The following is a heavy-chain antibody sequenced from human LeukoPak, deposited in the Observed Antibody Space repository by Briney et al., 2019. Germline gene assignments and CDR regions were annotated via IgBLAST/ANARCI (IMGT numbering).Heavy chain of an antibody. CDR1: GGSISSYY. Sequence: PSETLSLTCTVSGGSISSYYWSWIRQPAGKGLEWIGRIYTSGSTNYNPSLKSRVTISVDTSKNQFSLKLSSVTAADTAVYYCASLRYFDWSYMMDAFDIWGQGTMVTVSS. V-gene: IGHV4-4*07. J-gene: IGHJ3*02. CDR3: ASLRYFDWSYMMDAFDI. CDR2: IYTSGST. D-gene: IGHD3-9*01.